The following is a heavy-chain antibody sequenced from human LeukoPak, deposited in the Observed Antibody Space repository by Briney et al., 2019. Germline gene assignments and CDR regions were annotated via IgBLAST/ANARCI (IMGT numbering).Heavy chain of an antibody. V-gene: IGHV1-18*01. J-gene: IGHJ6*02. D-gene: IGHD6-19*01. CDR2: ISAYNGNT. CDR1: GYTFTSFG. Sequence: ASVKVSCKASGYTFTSFGFSWVRQAPGQGLEWMGWISAYNGNTNYAQKLQGRVTITRDTSASTAYMELSSLRSEDTAVYYCAREASSGQTIYYYYYGMDVWGQGTTVTVSS. CDR3: AREASSGQTIYYYYYGMDV.